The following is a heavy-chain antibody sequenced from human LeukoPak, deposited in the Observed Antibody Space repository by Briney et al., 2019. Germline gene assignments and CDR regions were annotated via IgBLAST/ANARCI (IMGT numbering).Heavy chain of an antibody. CDR3: ARERMGRYCSSTSCEDPATSDFDY. Sequence: PGGSLILSCAASGFTASSNYMSWVRQAPGKGLEWVSVIYSGGSTYYADSVKGRFTISRDNSKNTLYLQMNSLRAEDTAVYYCARERMGRYCSSTSCEDPATSDFDYWGQGTLVTVSS. J-gene: IGHJ4*02. D-gene: IGHD2-2*01. CDR2: IYSGGST. V-gene: IGHV3-66*01. CDR1: GFTASSNY.